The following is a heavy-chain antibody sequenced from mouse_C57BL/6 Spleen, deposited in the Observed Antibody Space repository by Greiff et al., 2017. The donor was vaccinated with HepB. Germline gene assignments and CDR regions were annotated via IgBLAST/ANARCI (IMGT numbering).Heavy chain of an antibody. D-gene: IGHD2-3*01. Sequence: LQQSGGGLVQPGGSMKLSCAASGFTFSDAWMDWVRQSPEKGLEWVAEIRNKANNHATYYAESVKGRFTISRDDSKSSVYLQMNSLRAEDTGIYYCTRRDDGYSPWFAYWGQGTLVTVSA. V-gene: IGHV6-6*01. CDR1: GFTFSDAW. J-gene: IGHJ3*01. CDR2: IRNKANNHAT. CDR3: TRRDDGYSPWFAY.